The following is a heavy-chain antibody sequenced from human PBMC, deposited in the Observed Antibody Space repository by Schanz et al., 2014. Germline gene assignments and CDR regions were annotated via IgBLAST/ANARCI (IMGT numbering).Heavy chain of an antibody. Sequence: VQLVESGGGLVQPGGSLRLSCTASGFTFSSYSMNWIRQFPGKGLEWIGYISYSGRTYYSPSLKSRLTMSVDTSKNQFSLRLSSVTAADTAIYYCSRGECSSTSCHEVAPPDDWGQGTLVTVSS. V-gene: IGHV4-59*06. J-gene: IGHJ4*02. D-gene: IGHD2-2*01. CDR2: ISYSGRT. CDR1: GFTFSSYS. CDR3: SRGECSSTSCHEVAPPDD.